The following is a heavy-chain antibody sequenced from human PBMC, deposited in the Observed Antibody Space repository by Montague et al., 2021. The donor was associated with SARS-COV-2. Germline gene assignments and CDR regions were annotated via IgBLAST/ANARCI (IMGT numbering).Heavy chain of an antibody. V-gene: IGHV4-59*08. J-gene: IGHJ4*02. CDR2: VCCSGSA. D-gene: IGHD6-6*01. CDR3: ARHRRLGLISDSSVDY. Sequence: SETLSLTCAGDVDCGVGEHWRRMEEHTSKVQERAWYVCCSGSANYNPSLKSRVTISVDTSKNQFSLKLSSVTAADTAVYYCARHRRLGLISDSSVDYWGQGTLVTVSS. CDR1: VDCGVGEH.